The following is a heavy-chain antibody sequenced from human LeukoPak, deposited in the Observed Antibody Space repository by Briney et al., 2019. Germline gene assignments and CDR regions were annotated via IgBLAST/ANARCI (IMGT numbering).Heavy chain of an antibody. CDR2: INHSGST. CDR1: GGSFSGYY. J-gene: IGHJ6*02. Sequence: SETLSLTCAVYGGSFSGYYWSWIRQPPGKGLEWIGEINHSGSTNYNPSLKSRVTISVDTSKNQSSLRLSSVTAADTAVYYCARDRVDTAMEGGYYYYYGMDVWGQGTTVTVSS. D-gene: IGHD5-18*01. CDR3: ARDRVDTAMEGGYYYYYGMDV. V-gene: IGHV4-34*01.